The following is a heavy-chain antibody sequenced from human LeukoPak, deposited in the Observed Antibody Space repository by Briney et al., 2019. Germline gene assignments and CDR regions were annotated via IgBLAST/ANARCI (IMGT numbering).Heavy chain of an antibody. CDR1: GDSLSSNSVT. D-gene: IGHD2-2*01. CDR2: TYYRSTWYN. Sequence: SQTLSLTCAISGDSLSSNSVTWNWIRQSPSRGLEWLGRTYYRSTWYNDYAVSVRGRITVNPDTSKNQFSLHLNSVTPEDTAVYYCARRLTQYDCFDPWGQGILVTVSS. V-gene: IGHV6-1*01. J-gene: IGHJ5*02. CDR3: ARRLTQYDCFDP.